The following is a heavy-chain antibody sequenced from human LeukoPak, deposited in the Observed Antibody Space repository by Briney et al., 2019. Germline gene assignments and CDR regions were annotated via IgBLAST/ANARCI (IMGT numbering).Heavy chain of an antibody. CDR1: GFTFSSYS. CDR2: ISSSSSYI. V-gene: IGHV3-21*04. J-gene: IGHJ4*02. CDR3: AKDLKGTL. Sequence: GGSLRLSCAASGFTFSSYSMNWVRQAPGKGLEWVSSISSSSSYIYYADSVRGRFTISRDNSKNTLYLQMNSLRVEDTALYYCAKDLKGTLWGQGTLVTVSS.